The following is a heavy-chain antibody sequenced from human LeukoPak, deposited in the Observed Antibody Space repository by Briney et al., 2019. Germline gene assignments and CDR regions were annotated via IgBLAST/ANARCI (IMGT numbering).Heavy chain of an antibody. D-gene: IGHD2-15*01. J-gene: IGHJ4*02. CDR3: AKPLYCSGGSCYSTFDY. CDR2: ISYDGSNK. Sequence: PGGSLRLSCAASGFTFSSYAMHWVRQAPGKGLEWVAVISYDGSNKYYADSVKGRFTISRDNSKNTLYLQMNSLRAEDTAVYYCAKPLYCSGGSCYSTFDYWGQGTLVTVSS. CDR1: GFTFSSYA. V-gene: IGHV3-30-3*02.